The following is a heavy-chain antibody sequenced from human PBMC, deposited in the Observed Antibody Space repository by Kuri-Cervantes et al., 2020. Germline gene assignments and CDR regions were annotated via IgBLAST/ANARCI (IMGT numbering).Heavy chain of an antibody. V-gene: IGHV4-4*07. CDR3: ADYNLYYYGMDV. Sequence: SETLSLTCTVSGGSISSYYRSWIRQPAGRGLEWIGRIYTSGSTNYNPSLKSRVTISVDTSKNQFSLKLSSVTAADTAVYYCADYNLYYYGMDVWDQGTTVTVSS. J-gene: IGHJ6*02. CDR1: GGSISSYY. D-gene: IGHD1-1*01. CDR2: IYTSGST.